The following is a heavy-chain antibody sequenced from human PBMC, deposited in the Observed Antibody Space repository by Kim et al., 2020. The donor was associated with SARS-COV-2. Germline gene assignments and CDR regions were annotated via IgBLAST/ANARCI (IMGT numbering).Heavy chain of an antibody. CDR3: GYSSGPGGY. Sequence: ASVKVSCKASGYTFTSYAMNWVRQAPGQGLEWMGWINTNTGNPTYAQGFTGRFVFSLDTSVSTAYLQISSLKAEDTAVWDRGYSSGPGGYWGQGTLVTVSS. J-gene: IGHJ4*02. CDR2: INTNTGNP. CDR1: GYTFTSYA. D-gene: IGHD6-19*01. V-gene: IGHV7-4-1*02.